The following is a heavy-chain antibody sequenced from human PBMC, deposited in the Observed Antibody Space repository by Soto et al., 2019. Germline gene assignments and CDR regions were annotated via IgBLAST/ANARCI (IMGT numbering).Heavy chain of an antibody. CDR2: INAGNGNT. CDR3: ARASGYYYYMDV. V-gene: IGHV1-3*01. J-gene: IGHJ6*03. Sequence: ASVKVSCKASGYTFTSYAMHWVRQAPGQRLEWMGWINAGNGNTKYSQKFQGRVTITRDTSASTAYMELSSLRSEDTAVYYCARASGYYYYMDVWGKGTTVTVSS. CDR1: GYTFTSYA.